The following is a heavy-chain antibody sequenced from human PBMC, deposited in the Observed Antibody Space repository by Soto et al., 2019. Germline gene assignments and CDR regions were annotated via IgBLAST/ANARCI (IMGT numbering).Heavy chain of an antibody. Sequence: VQVWSKGTGYTLTSYDKNWLRQAPGQRLEWMGWLHSGNGDTQYSQRFQGRVTITRDTSASTAYMELSSLRFEDTALYYCARGYSYDLDYWGQGALVTVSS. V-gene: IGHV1-3*01. CDR1: GYTLTSYD. J-gene: IGHJ4*02. CDR3: ARGYSYDLDY. D-gene: IGHD5-18*01. CDR2: LHSGNGDT.